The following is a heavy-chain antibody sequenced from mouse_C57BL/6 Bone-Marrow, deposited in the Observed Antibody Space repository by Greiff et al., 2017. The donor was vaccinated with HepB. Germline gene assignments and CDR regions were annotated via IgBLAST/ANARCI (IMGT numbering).Heavy chain of an antibody. CDR1: GFTFSDYY. D-gene: IGHD1-1*01. J-gene: IGHJ2*01. V-gene: IGHV5-12*01. Sequence: EVKLVESGGGLVQPGGSLKLSCAASGFTFSDYYMYWVRQTPEKRLEWVAYISNGGGSTYYPDTVKGRFTISRDNAKNTLYLQMSRLKSEDTAMYYCARQTEGGSSYELGYWGQGTTLTVSS. CDR2: ISNGGGST. CDR3: ARQTEGGSSYELGY.